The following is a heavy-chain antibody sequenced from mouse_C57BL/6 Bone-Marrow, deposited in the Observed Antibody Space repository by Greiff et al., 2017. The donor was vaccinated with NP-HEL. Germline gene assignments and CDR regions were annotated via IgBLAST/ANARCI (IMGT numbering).Heavy chain of an antibody. CDR3: ARMGSSYDYYAMDY. CDR2: INPSNGGT. Sequence: QVQLQQSGTELVKPGASVKLSCQASGYTFTSYWMHWVKQRPGQGLEWIGNINPSNGGTNYNEKFKSKATLTVDKSSSTAYMQLSSLTSEDSAVYYCARMGSSYDYYAMDYWGQGTSVTVSS. J-gene: IGHJ4*01. CDR1: GYTFTSYW. V-gene: IGHV1-53*01. D-gene: IGHD1-1*01.